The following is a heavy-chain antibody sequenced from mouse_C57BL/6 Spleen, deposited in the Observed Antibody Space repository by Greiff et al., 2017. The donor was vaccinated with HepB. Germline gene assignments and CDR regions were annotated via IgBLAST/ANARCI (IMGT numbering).Heavy chain of an antibody. Sequence: QVQLQQPGAELVKPGASVKLSCKASGYTFTSYWMHWVKQRPGQGLEWIGMIHPNSGSTNYNEKFKSKATLTVDKSSSTAYMQLSSLTSEDSAVYYCAREGVYYSNADYWGQGTTLTVSS. CDR3: AREGVYYSNADY. D-gene: IGHD2-5*01. CDR2: IHPNSGST. V-gene: IGHV1-64*01. CDR1: GYTFTSYW. J-gene: IGHJ2*01.